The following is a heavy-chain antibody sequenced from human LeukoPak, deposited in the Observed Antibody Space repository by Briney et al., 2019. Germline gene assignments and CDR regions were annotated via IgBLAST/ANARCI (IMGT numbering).Heavy chain of an antibody. CDR3: AKDDAIVHAFDI. V-gene: IGHV3-66*01. J-gene: IGHJ3*02. Sequence: GGSLRLSCAASGFTVSSNYMSWVRQAPGKGLEWVSVIYSGGSTYYADSVKGRFTISRDNSKNTLYLRMNSLRAEDTAVYYCAKDDAIVHAFDIWGQGTMVTVSS. CDR2: IYSGGST. D-gene: IGHD3-22*01. CDR1: GFTVSSNY.